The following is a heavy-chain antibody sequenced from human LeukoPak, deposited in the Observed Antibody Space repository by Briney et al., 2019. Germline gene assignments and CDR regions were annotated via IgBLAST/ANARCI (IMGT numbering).Heavy chain of an antibody. J-gene: IGHJ4*02. CDR3: ARGRSTGYPYYFEY. V-gene: IGHV1-8*03. CDR1: GYTFTSYD. Sequence: ASVKVSYKSSGYTFTSYDINWVRQATGQGLEWMGWMNPNSGSTGYAQKFQGRVTITRNTSISTAYMELSGLRSEDTAVYYCARGRSTGYPYYFEYWGQGTLVTVSS. CDR2: MNPNSGST. D-gene: IGHD5-12*01.